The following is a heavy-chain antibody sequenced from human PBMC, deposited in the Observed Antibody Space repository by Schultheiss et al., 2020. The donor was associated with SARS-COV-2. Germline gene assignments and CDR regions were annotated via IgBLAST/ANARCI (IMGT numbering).Heavy chain of an antibody. Sequence: GESLKISCKGSGYTFTNYWIGWVRQMPGKGLEWMGIIYPGDSDTRYSPSFQGQVTISADKSISTAYLQWSSLKASDTAMYYCARRGGYCSGGSCPYYYYYGMDVWGQGTTVTVSS. CDR3: ARRGGYCSGGSCPYYYYYGMDV. CDR2: IYPGDSDT. J-gene: IGHJ6*02. V-gene: IGHV5-51*01. CDR1: GYTFTNYW. D-gene: IGHD2-15*01.